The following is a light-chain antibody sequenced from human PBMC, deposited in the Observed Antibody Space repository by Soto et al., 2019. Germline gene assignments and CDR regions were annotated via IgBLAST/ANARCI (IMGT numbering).Light chain of an antibody. V-gene: IGKV3-15*01. CDR3: QQYYTGSSIT. Sequence: PTSLTRSPGSRSAFFFSSSQKILSRLAWYQHKPGQVPRVLIYDTSIRAAGVPARFSGSGSGTDVTLTISSLQSADSAVYYCQQYYTGSSITFGQGTRLEIK. CDR2: DTS. J-gene: IGKJ5*01. CDR1: QKILSR.